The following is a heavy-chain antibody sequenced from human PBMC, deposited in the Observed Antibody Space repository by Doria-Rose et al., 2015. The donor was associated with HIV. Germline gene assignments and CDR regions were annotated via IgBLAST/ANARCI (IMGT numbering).Heavy chain of an antibody. J-gene: IGHJ6*02. CDR3: ARDKIRRRGSAGEDYGMDV. D-gene: IGHD1-26*01. Sequence: WGWIRQPPGSGLEWIGNIFYSGNTHFNPSLESRVSISIDTSKNQFSLRLSSVTAADTAVYYCARDKIRRRGSAGEDYGMDVWGQGTTITVS. V-gene: IGHV4-39*07. CDR2: IFYSGNT.